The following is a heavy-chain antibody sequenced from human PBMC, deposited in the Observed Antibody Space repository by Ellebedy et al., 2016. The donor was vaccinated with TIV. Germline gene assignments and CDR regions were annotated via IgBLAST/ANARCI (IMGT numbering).Heavy chain of an antibody. D-gene: IGHD2-8*01. J-gene: IGHJ4*02. Sequence: GESLKISCAGSGFTFSNYAMNWVRQAPGKGMEWVSFVTTSGTGTSYADSVMGRFTISRDNDKNSLYLQMNSLRDEDKAVYYCARVSGKYYFDYWGQGALVTVSS. CDR2: VTTSGTGT. CDR3: ARVSGKYYFDY. V-gene: IGHV3-48*02. CDR1: GFTFSNYA.